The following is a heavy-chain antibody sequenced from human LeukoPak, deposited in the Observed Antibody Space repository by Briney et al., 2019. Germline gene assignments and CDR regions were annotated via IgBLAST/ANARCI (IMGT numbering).Heavy chain of an antibody. CDR2: INPNSGGT. CDR1: GYTFTSYY. D-gene: IGHD2-2*01. J-gene: IGHJ6*02. V-gene: IGHV1-2*02. CDR3: ARDLSFLSLVVPAAANPRHYYYYGMDV. Sequence: ASVKVSCKASGYTFTSYYMHWVRQAPGQGLEWMGWINPNSGGTNYAQKFQGRVTMTRDTSIGTAYMELSRLRSDDTAVYYCARDLSFLSLVVPAAANPRHYYYYGMDVWGQGTTVTVSS.